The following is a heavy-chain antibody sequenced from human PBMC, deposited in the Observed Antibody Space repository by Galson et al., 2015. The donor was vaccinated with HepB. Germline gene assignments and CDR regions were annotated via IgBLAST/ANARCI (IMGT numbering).Heavy chain of an antibody. D-gene: IGHD3-16*02. J-gene: IGHJ6*02. V-gene: IGHV4-34*01. CDR1: GGSFSGYY. CDR3: ARFGMITFGGVIPPGSSMNV. CDR2: INHSGST. Sequence: SETLSLTCAVYGGSFSGYYWSWIRQPPGKGLEWIGEINHSGSTNYNPSLKSRVTISVDTSKNQFSLKLSSVTAADTAVYYCARFGMITFGGVIPPGSSMNVWGQGTTVTVSS.